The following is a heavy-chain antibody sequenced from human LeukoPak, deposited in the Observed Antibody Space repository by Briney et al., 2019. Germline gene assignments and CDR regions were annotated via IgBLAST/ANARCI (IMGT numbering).Heavy chain of an antibody. CDR1: GYTFTSYD. CDR3: ARAAVTTKYSYYMDV. Sequence: ASVKVSCKASGYTFTSYDINWVRQATGQGLEWMGWMNPNSGNTGYAQKFQGRVTITRNTSISTAYMELSSLRSEDAAVYYCARAAVTTKYSYYMDVGGKGTTVTVSS. V-gene: IGHV1-8*03. J-gene: IGHJ6*03. CDR2: MNPNSGNT. D-gene: IGHD4-17*01.